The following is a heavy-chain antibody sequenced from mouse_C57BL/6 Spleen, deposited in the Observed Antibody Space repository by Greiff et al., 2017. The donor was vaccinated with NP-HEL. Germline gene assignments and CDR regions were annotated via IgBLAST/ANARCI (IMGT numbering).Heavy chain of an antibody. CDR2: ISSGGSYT. V-gene: IGHV5-6*01. Sequence: EVQRVESGGDLVKPGGSLKLSCAASGFTFSSYGMSWVRQTPDQRLEWVATISSGGSYTYYPDSVKGRFTISRDNAKNTLYLQMSSLKSEDTAMYYCARPYDYDGGYYFDYWGQGTTLTVSS. J-gene: IGHJ2*01. CDR3: ARPYDYDGGYYFDY. CDR1: GFTFSSYG. D-gene: IGHD2-4*01.